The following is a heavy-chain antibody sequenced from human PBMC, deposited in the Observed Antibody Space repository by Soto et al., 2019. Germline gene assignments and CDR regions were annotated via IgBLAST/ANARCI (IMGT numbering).Heavy chain of an antibody. CDR1: GGTFSSYA. CDR3: ARDWDYYYDSSGQPYYYGMDV. V-gene: IGHV1-69*13. Sequence: ASVKVSCKASGGTFSSYAISWVRQAPGQGLEWMGGIIPIFGTANYAQKFQGRVTITADESTSTAYMELSSLRSEDTAVYYCARDWDYYYDSSGQPYYYGMDVWGQGTTVTVSS. D-gene: IGHD3-22*01. CDR2: IIPIFGTA. J-gene: IGHJ6*02.